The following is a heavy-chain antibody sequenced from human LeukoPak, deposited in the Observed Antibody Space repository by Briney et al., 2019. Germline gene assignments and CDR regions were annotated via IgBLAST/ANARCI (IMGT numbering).Heavy chain of an antibody. V-gene: IGHV1-2*02. J-gene: IGHJ5*02. D-gene: IGHD2-2*01. CDR3: ARDWGGYCSSTSCYLYNWFDP. CDR1: GYTFTGYY. Sequence: EASVKVSCKASGYTFTGYYMHWVRQAPGQGLEWMGWINPNSGGTNYAQEFQGRVTMTRDTSISTAYMELSRLRSDDTAVYYCARDWGGYCSSTSCYLYNWFDPWGQGTLVTVSS. CDR2: INPNSGGT.